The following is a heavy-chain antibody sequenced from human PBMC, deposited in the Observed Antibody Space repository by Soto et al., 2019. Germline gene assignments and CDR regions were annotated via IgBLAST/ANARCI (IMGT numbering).Heavy chain of an antibody. D-gene: IGHD2-15*01. Sequence: EVQLVESGGGLVKPGGSLRLSCAASGFTFSNAWMNWVRQAPGKGLEWVGRIKSKTDGGTTDYAAPVKGRFTISRHDSKNTLYLQMNSLKTEDTAVYYCTTDGVGYCSGGSCYSMAGYWGQGILVTVSS. J-gene: IGHJ4*02. CDR1: GFTFSNAW. CDR3: TTDGVGYCSGGSCYSMAGY. V-gene: IGHV3-15*07. CDR2: IKSKTDGGTT.